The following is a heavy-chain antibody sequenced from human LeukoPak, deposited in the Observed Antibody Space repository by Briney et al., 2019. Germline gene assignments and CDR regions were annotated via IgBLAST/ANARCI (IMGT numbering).Heavy chain of an antibody. CDR3: ARDTGLYDILTGPPDAFDI. V-gene: IGHV3-7*01. D-gene: IGHD3-9*01. CDR1: GFTFSSYW. J-gene: IGHJ3*02. CDR2: IKQDGSEK. Sequence: GGSLRLSCAASGFTFSSYWMGWVRQAPGKGLEWVANIKQDGSEKYYVDSVKGRFTISRDNAKNSLYLQMNSLRAEDTAVYYCARDTGLYDILTGPPDAFDIWGQGTMVTVSS.